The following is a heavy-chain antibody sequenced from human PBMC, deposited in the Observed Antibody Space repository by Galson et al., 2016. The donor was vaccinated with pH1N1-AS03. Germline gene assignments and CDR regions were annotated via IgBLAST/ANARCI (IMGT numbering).Heavy chain of an antibody. V-gene: IGHV5-10-1*01. D-gene: IGHD3-10*01. Sequence: QSGAEVKKPGESLRISCKGSGYSFPSYWVSWVRQMPGKGLEWMGRIDPRASYTNYSPSFQGHVTVSADKSISTAYLQWSSLKASDTAMYDFASHRELPLYYYGMDVWGQGTTVTVSS. CDR1: GYSFPSYW. J-gene: IGHJ6*02. CDR3: ASHRELPLYYYGMDV. CDR2: IDPRASYT.